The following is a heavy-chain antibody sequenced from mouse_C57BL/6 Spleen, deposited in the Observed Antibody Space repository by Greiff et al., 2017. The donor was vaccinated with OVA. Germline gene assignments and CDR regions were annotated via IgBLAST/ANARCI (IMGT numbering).Heavy chain of an antibody. J-gene: IGHJ2*01. Sequence: QVQLQQPGTELVKPGASVKLSCKASGYTFTSYWMHWVKQRPGQGLEWIGNINPSNGGTNYNEKFKSKATLTVDKSSSTAYMQLSRLTSEDAAVYCGARAAAFAYYFDYWGQGTTLTVSS. V-gene: IGHV1-53*01. CDR1: GYTFTSYW. D-gene: IGHD6-1*01. CDR3: ARAAAFAYYFDY. CDR2: INPSNGGT.